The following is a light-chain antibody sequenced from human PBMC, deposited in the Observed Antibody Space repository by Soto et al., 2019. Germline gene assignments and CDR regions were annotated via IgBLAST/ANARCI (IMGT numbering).Light chain of an antibody. CDR1: SSDVGAHNF. CDR3: NSYTSSNTYA. CDR2: EVS. Sequence: QSALTQPASVSGSPGQAITISCSGYSSDVGAHNFVSWYQHHPGKAPKLMIYEVSNRPSGVSNRFSGSKSGNTASLTISGLQAADEADYYCNSYTSSNTYAFGSGTKVTV. V-gene: IGLV2-14*01. J-gene: IGLJ1*01.